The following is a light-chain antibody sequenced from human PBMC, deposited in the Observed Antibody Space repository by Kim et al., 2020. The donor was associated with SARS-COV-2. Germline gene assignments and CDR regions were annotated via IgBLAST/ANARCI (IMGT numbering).Light chain of an antibody. CDR2: DTT. J-gene: IGLJ3*02. V-gene: IGLV7-46*01. CDR1: TGAVTSGHY. CDR3: LLSYSGWV. Sequence: QAVVTQEPSLTVSPGGTVTLTCGSSTGAVTSGHYPYWFQQKPGQAPRTLIFDTTNKHSWTPARFSGSLLGGKAALTLSGAQPEDEAEYYCLLSYSGWVFGGGTQPTVL.